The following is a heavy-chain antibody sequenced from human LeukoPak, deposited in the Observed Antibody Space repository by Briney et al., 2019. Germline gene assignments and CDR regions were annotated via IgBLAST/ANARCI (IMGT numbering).Heavy chain of an antibody. Sequence: ASVKVSCKASGYTFTGYYMHWVRQAPGQGLEWMGWINPNSGGTNYAQKFQGRVTMTRDTSISTAYMERSRLRSDDTAVYYCARVGGIAAAGRYWGQGTLVTVSS. CDR1: GYTFTGYY. CDR2: INPNSGGT. D-gene: IGHD6-13*01. CDR3: ARVGGIAAAGRY. J-gene: IGHJ4*02. V-gene: IGHV1-2*02.